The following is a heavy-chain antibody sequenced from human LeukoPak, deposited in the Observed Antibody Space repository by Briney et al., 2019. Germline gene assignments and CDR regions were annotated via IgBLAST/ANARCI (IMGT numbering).Heavy chain of an antibody. Sequence: GESVTLSCAASGFTFGHYAMHWVRHVPRNGLEWISGISGDGDKIDYAESVKGRFSVSRDNNKNSLYLQMSRLTIEETGWFYSAKYGWKAAGYFDRWGRGTVVTVSS. V-gene: IGHV3-43*02. D-gene: IGHD2-2*03. J-gene: IGHJ2*01. CDR1: GFTFGHYA. CDR3: AKYGWKAAGYFDR. CDR2: ISGDGDKI.